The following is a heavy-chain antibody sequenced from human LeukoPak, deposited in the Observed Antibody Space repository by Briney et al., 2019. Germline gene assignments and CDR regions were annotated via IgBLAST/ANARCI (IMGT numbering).Heavy chain of an antibody. CDR2: ISAYNGNT. D-gene: IGHD5-12*01. J-gene: IGHJ4*02. CDR3: ARDGLGWLRPYYFDY. V-gene: IGHV1-18*04. CDR1: GYTFTIYG. Sequence: ASVTVSFKASGYTFTIYGISWVRQAPGQGLEWMGWISAYNGNTNYAQKLQGRVTMTTDTSTSTAYMELRSLRSDDTAVYYCARDGLGWLRPYYFDYWGQGTLVTVSS.